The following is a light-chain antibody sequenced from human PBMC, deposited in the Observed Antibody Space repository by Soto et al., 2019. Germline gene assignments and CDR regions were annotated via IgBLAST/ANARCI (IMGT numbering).Light chain of an antibody. V-gene: IGKV1-39*01. CDR2: SAS. Sequence: DIQMTQSPSYVSASVGDRVAITCRASQPINDYLNWYRQAPGKAPTLLIYSASSLRSGVPSRCCGRGYGTNFTLVIRSLLPEDFATYYCQQTYTTPPETFGPGTKVDI. CDR3: QQTYTTPPET. J-gene: IGKJ3*01. CDR1: QPINDY.